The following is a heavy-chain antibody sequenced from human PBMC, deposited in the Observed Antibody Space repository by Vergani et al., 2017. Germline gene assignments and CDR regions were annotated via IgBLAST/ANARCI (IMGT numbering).Heavy chain of an antibody. CDR3: ARGVVPAARDYYYNCMDV. V-gene: IGHV5-51*03. Sequence: EVQLVQSGAEVKKPGESLKISCKGSGYSFTSYWIGWVRQMPGKGLEWMGIIYPGDSDTRYSPSFQGQVTISADKSISTAYLQWSSLKASDTAMYYCARGVVPAARDYYYNCMDVWGKGTTVTVSS. D-gene: IGHD2-2*01. CDR1: GYSFTSYW. CDR2: IYPGDSDT. J-gene: IGHJ6*03.